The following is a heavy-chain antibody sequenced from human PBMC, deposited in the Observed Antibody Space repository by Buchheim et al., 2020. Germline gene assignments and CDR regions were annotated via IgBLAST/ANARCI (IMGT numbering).Heavy chain of an antibody. CDR3: ARGGFSSQGKVRDGYKTSIFDY. J-gene: IGHJ4*02. CDR2: IWYDGSNK. CDR1: GFTFSSYG. D-gene: IGHD5-24*01. Sequence: QVQLVESGGGVVQPGRSLRLSCAASGFTFSSYGMHWVRQAPGKGLEWVAVIWYDGSNKYYADSVKGRFTISRDNSKNTLYLQMNSLRAEDTAVYYCARGGFSSQGKVRDGYKTSIFDYWGQGTL. V-gene: IGHV3-33*01.